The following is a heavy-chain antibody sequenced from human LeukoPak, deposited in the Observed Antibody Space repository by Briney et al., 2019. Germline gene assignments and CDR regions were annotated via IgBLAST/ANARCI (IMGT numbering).Heavy chain of an antibody. Sequence: PSVKLFCETSVGTFSNYAISGVREPPGQGLEWMGVIISIFYTPNDGQKWKGRVTLTTDESTRTAYMELRSLRSEDTAVYYCARQLFHLDSSGYSLDALDIWGEGTMVTASS. V-gene: IGHV1-69*05. CDR2: IISIFYTP. D-gene: IGHD3-22*01. J-gene: IGHJ3*02. CDR3: ARQLFHLDSSGYSLDALDI. CDR1: VGTFSNYA.